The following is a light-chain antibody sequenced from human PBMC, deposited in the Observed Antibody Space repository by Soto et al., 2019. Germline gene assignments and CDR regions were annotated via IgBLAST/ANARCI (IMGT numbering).Light chain of an antibody. CDR2: EVT. CDR3: CSYAGTSTHTV. J-gene: IGLJ7*01. Sequence: QSALTQPASVSGSPGQSITISCTGTSSDIGSYNLVSWYQQHPGKAPKLIISEVTKRPSGISDRCSGSKSGSTASLPISGLQAEDEADYYCCSYAGTSTHTVFGGGTQLTVL. CDR1: SSDIGSYNL. V-gene: IGLV2-23*02.